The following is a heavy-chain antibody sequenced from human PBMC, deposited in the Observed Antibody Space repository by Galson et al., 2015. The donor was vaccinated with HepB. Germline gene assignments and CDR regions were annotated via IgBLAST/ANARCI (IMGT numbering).Heavy chain of an antibody. CDR3: VAGPFGPRFQFWYSPVYLQH. Sequence: ETLSLTSGVSSGSFTNSDWSVVRQAPGKVPEWTGVVNRGGSTNDNPSLQGRVTITRDTSKSQFSLRLSSITAADTAMYYCVAGPFGPRFQFWYSPVYLQHWGRGTQVIVSS. CDR1: SGSFTNSD. CDR2: VNRGGST. J-gene: IGHJ1*01. D-gene: IGHD2-21*01. V-gene: IGHV4-34*01.